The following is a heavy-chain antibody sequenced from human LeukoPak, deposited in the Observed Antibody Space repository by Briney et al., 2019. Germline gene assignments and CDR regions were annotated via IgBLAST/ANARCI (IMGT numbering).Heavy chain of an antibody. CDR2: IDHSGRT. Sequence: SETLSLTCAVYGGSFSGYYWSWIRQPPGKGLEWIGEIDHSGRTNSNASLKSRVTISVDMSKNQFSLKLSSVTAADTAVYYCARLVGATPHFDYWGQGTLVTVSS. V-gene: IGHV4-34*01. CDR3: ARLVGATPHFDY. D-gene: IGHD1-26*01. J-gene: IGHJ4*02. CDR1: GGSFSGYY.